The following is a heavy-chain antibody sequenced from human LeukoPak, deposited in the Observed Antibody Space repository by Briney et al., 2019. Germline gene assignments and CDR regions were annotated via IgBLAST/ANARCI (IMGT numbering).Heavy chain of an antibody. CDR2: INHSGST. V-gene: IGHV4-34*01. J-gene: IGHJ4*02. Sequence: SETLSLTCGVYGVASSGNYWSWIRQSPGRGLEWIGEINHSGSTNYNPSLKSRVIISIDTSKNQFSLKLSSVTAADTAVYYRARLSVGGVSFDYWGQGTLVTVSS. CDR3: ARLSVGGVSFDY. D-gene: IGHD3-16*01. CDR1: GVASSGNY.